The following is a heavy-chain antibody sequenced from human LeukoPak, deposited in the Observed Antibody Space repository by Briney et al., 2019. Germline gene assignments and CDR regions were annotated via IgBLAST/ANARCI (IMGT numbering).Heavy chain of an antibody. Sequence: GSSVKVSCKASGGTFSRYAISWVRQAPGQGLEWMGGIIPIFGTANYAQKFQGRVTITRDTSASTAYMELSSLRSEDTAVYYCARSGYDFWSGYYFGYWGQGTLVTVSS. CDR3: ARSGYDFWSGYYFGY. V-gene: IGHV1-69*05. CDR2: IIPIFGTA. D-gene: IGHD3-3*01. J-gene: IGHJ4*02. CDR1: GGTFSRYA.